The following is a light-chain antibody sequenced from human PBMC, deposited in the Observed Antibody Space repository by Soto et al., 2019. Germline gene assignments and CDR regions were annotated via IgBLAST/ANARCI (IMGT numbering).Light chain of an antibody. CDR2: GAS. Sequence: EIVLTRSPGTLSLSPGERATLSCRASQSVSRSHLAWYQQKPGQAPRLLIYGASSRATGIADRFSGSGSGTDFTLTISRLEPEDFAVYYCQQYNKWPLTFGGGTKV. V-gene: IGKV3-20*01. CDR3: QQYNKWPLT. CDR1: QSVSRSH. J-gene: IGKJ4*01.